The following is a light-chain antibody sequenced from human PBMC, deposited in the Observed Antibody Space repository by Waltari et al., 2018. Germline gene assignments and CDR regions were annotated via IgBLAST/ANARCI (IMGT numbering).Light chain of an antibody. CDR1: SSDVGGDNF. Sequence: QSALTQPPSASGSPGQSVTISCPGTSSDVGGDNFVSWYQHRPGKPPRLIIYEVNTRPSGVPDRFSGSKSGNTTSLTVSGLQAEDEADYYCSAHGGTNSYYVFGTGTTVTVL. CDR2: EVN. V-gene: IGLV2-8*01. CDR3: SAHGGTNSYYV. J-gene: IGLJ1*01.